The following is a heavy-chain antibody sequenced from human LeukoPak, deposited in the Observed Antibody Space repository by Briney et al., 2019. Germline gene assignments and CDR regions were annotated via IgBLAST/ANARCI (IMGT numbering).Heavy chain of an antibody. CDR1: GFAFSRYW. D-gene: IGHD3-3*01. CDR2: IKQDGSEN. Sequence: GGSLRLSCAASGFAFSRYWMSWVRQAPGKGPEWVANIKQDGSENHYLDSVRGRFTISRDNAKNSLYLQMNSLRAEVTAVYYCAHYDFWSGFSFDDWGQGTLVTVSS. CDR3: AHYDFWSGFSFDD. V-gene: IGHV3-7*03. J-gene: IGHJ4*02.